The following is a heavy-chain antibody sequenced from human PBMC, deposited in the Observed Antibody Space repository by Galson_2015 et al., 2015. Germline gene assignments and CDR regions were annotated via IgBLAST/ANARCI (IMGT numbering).Heavy chain of an antibody. CDR2: ISRSGGIT. CDR1: GFTFNSYD. J-gene: IGHJ6*02. D-gene: IGHD2-8*01. Sequence: SLRLSCAASGFTFNSYDMNWVRQAPGKGLEWVSGISRSGGITYYADSVKGRFTISRDNSKNTLYLQLNSLRAEDAAVYYCARDSVRMLGFDYYYCVDVWGQGTTVTVSS. CDR3: ARDSVRMLGFDYYYCVDV. V-gene: IGHV3-23*01.